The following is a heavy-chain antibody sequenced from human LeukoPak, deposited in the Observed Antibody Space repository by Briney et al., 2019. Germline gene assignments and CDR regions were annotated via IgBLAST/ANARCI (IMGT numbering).Heavy chain of an antibody. CDR1: GGSISGYY. J-gene: IGHJ4*02. D-gene: IGHD4-17*01. CDR3: TMGMVTTYYFDY. Sequence: PSETLSLTCTVSGGSISGYYWSWIRQPPGKELEWIGYIYYSGSTNYNPSLKSRVTISVDTSKNQFSLQLSSVTAADTAVYYFTMGMVTTYYFDYRGEGTLVTASS. CDR2: IYYSGST. V-gene: IGHV4-59*01.